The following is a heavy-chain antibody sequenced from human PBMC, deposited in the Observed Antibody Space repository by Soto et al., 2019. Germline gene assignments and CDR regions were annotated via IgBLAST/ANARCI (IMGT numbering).Heavy chain of an antibody. CDR2: IYYSGST. CDR1: GGSISSYY. J-gene: IGHJ6*02. Sequence: SETLSLTCTVSGGSISSYYWSWIRQPPGKGLEWIGYIYYSGSTNYNPSLKSRVTISVDTSKNQFSLKLSSVTAADTAVYYCAREDSSSDGVYYYYYGMDVWGQGTTVT. V-gene: IGHV4-59*01. CDR3: AREDSSSDGVYYYYYGMDV. D-gene: IGHD6-6*01.